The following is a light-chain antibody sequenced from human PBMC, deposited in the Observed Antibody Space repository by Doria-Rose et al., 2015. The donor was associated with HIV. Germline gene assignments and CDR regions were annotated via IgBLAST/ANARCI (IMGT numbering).Light chain of an antibody. CDR1: GSNIGADYA. Sequence: GAPGQRVTTPCTGSGSNIGADYAVHWYQQFPGAAPKLLIYGDNNRPSGVPDRFSGSRSGTSASLAITRLQAEDEADYYCQSFDRRLSAFIFGGGTKLTVL. J-gene: IGLJ2*01. CDR3: QSFDRRLSAFI. CDR2: GDN. V-gene: IGLV1-40*01.